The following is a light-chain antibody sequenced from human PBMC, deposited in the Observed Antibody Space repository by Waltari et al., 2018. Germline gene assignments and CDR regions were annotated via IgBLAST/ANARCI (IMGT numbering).Light chain of an antibody. CDR1: QTISNY. CDR2: AAS. Sequence: DIQMTQSPSSLSASVGDRVTISCRSSQTISNYLNWYQQKPGKAPKRLIYAASSLQSGVPSRFSASGSGTDFTLTIGSLQPEDFATYYCQQSYIAPYTFGQGTKLEIK. J-gene: IGKJ2*01. V-gene: IGKV1-39*01. CDR3: QQSYIAPYT.